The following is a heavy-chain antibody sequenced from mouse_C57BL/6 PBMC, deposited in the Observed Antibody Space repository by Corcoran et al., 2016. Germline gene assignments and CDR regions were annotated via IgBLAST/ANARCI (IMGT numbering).Heavy chain of an antibody. D-gene: IGHD1-1*01. V-gene: IGHV1-81*01. Sequence: QVQLQQSGAELARPGASVKLSCKASGYTFTSYGISWVKQRTGQGLEWIGEIYPRSGNTYYNEKFKGKATLTADKSSSTAYMDLRSLTSEDSAVYFCARGSYGSSYEAWFAYWGQGTLVTVSA. J-gene: IGHJ3*01. CDR3: ARGSYGSSYEAWFAY. CDR2: IYPRSGNT. CDR1: GYTFTSYG.